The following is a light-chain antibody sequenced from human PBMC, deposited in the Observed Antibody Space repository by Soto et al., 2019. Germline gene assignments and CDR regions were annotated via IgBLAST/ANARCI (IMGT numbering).Light chain of an antibody. CDR2: EAS. CDR3: QQYNGYSYT. J-gene: IGKJ2*01. CDR1: QSIGNW. Sequence: DIQMTQSPSTLSASVGDRVTITCRASQSIGNWLAWYQQKPGKAPNLLIYEASRLETGVPSRFSGSGSGTEFTLTISSLQPADFATYYCQQYNGYSYTFGQGTKLEIK. V-gene: IGKV1-5*03.